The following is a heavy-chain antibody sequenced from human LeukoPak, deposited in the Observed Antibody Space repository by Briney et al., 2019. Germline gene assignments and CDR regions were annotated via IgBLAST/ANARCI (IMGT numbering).Heavy chain of an antibody. CDR2: IKQDGSEK. Sequence: PGGSLRLSCAASGFTFSSYWMSWVRQAPGKGLEWVANIKQDGSEKYYVDSVKGRFTISRDNAKNTLYLQLNSLNTEDTAVYYCTATYYYDSSGSISQANFDYWGQGTLVTVSS. V-gene: IGHV3-7*03. CDR3: TATYYYDSSGSISQANFDY. CDR1: GFTFSSYW. J-gene: IGHJ4*02. D-gene: IGHD3-22*01.